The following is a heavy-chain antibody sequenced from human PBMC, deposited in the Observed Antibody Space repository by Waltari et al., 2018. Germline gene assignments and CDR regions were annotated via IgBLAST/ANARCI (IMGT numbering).Heavy chain of an antibody. CDR3: ARGPQGGGSYDC. CDR2: IYTSGST. J-gene: IGHJ4*02. Sequence: QFQLQQSDPGLVKPSQTLSLTCTGTAAASTIGSYYWSWIRQPPGKGLEWIGYIYTSGSTNYNPSLKSRVTISVDTSKNQFSLKLSSVTAADTAVYYCARGPQGGGSYDCWGQGTLVTVSS. V-gene: IGHV4-61*09. CDR1: AAASTIGSYY. D-gene: IGHD2-15*01.